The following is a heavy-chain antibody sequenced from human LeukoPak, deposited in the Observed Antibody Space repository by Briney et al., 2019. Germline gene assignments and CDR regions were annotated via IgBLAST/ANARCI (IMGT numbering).Heavy chain of an antibody. CDR3: ARVRHYDYVWGSYQYYFDY. D-gene: IGHD3-16*01. CDR2: IIPIFGTA. CDR1: GGTFSSYA. J-gene: IGHJ4*02. V-gene: IGHV1-69*05. Sequence: SVKVSCKASGGTFSSYAISWVRQAPGQGLEWMGGIIPIFGTANYAQKFQGRVTITTDESTSTAYMELSSLRSEDTAVYYCARVRHYDYVWGSYQYYFDYWGQGTLVTVSS.